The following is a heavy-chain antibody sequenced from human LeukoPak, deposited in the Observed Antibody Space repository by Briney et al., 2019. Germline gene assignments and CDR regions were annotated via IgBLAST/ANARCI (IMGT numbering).Heavy chain of an antibody. Sequence: ASVKVSCKASGYTFTSYYMHWVRQAPGQGLEWMGLINPSGGSTSYAQKFQGRVTMTRDTSTSTVYMELSSLRSEDTAVCYCARGAYSSSWYSSRGTYYFDYWGQGTLVTVSS. D-gene: IGHD6-13*01. J-gene: IGHJ4*02. V-gene: IGHV1-46*01. CDR1: GYTFTSYY. CDR3: ARGAYSSSWYSSRGTYYFDY. CDR2: INPSGGST.